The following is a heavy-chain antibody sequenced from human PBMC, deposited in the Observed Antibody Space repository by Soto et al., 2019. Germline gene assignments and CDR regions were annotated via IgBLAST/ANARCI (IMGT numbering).Heavy chain of an antibody. CDR1: GGTFSSYT. CDR3: ARDRRVDYHFDY. J-gene: IGHJ4*02. Sequence: QVQQVQSGAEVKKPGSSVKVSCKASGGTFSSYTISWVRQAPGQGLEWMGRIIPILGIANYAQKFQGRVTITADKSTSTAYMELSSLRSEDTAVYYCARDRRVDYHFDYWGQGTLVTVSS. CDR2: IIPILGIA. D-gene: IGHD4-17*01. V-gene: IGHV1-69*08.